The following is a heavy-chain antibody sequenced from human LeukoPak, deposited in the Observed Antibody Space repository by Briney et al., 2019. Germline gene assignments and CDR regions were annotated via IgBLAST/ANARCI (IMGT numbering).Heavy chain of an antibody. D-gene: IGHD5-24*01. Sequence: GGSLRLSCAASGFTVSSNYMSWVRQAPGKGLEWVSGINFNGDTTRYAHSVKGRFTISRDNAKKALYLQMNGLRGEDTALYYCARDRDYNLADSFDHWGQGTLVTVSS. J-gene: IGHJ4*02. CDR1: GFTVSSNY. CDR3: ARDRDYNLADSFDH. CDR2: INFNGDTT. V-gene: IGHV3-20*04.